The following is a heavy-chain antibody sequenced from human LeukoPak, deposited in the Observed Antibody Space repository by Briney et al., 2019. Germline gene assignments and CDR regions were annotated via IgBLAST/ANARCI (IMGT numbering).Heavy chain of an antibody. CDR1: GFTFSSYA. V-gene: IGHV3-30-3*01. D-gene: IGHD6-19*01. J-gene: IGHJ4*02. Sequence: PGGSLRLSCAAFGFTFSSYAMHWVRQAPGKGLEWVAVISYDGSNKYYADSVKGRFTISRDNSKNTLYLQMNSLRAEDTAVYYCTPLPSSGWYHFDYWGQGTLVTVSS. CDR2: ISYDGSNK. CDR3: TPLPSSGWYHFDY.